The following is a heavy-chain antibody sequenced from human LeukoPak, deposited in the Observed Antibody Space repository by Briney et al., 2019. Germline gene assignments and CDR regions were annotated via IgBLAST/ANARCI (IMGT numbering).Heavy chain of an antibody. CDR3: ARASDAPILPYYYEMDV. Sequence: PGGSLRLSCAASGFTVYSNYMSWVRQAPGKGLEWVSYISSSSSTIFYADSVKGRFTISRDNAKNSLYLQMNSLRDEDTAVYYCARASDAPILPYYYEMDVWGHGTTVTVSS. J-gene: IGHJ6*02. CDR1: GFTVYSNY. CDR2: ISSSSSTI. V-gene: IGHV3-48*02. D-gene: IGHD3-10*01.